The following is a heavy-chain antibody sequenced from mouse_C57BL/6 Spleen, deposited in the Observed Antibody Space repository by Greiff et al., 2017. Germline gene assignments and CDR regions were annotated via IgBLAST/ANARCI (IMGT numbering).Heavy chain of an antibody. J-gene: IGHJ3*01. CDR2: INPSNGGT. CDR3: AREVHGSSYGWFAY. V-gene: IGHV1-53*01. CDR1: GYTFTSYW. Sequence: QVQLQQPGTELVKPGASVKLSCTASGYTFTSYWMHWVKQRPGQGLEWIGNINPSNGGTNYNEKFKSKATLTVDTSYSTAYMQLSSLTSEDAAVDYCAREVHGSSYGWFAYWGQGTLVTVSA. D-gene: IGHD1-1*01.